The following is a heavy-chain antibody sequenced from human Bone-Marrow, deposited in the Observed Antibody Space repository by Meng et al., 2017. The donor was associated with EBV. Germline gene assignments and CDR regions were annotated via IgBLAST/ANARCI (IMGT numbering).Heavy chain of an antibody. CDR2: LIPDFGTP. D-gene: IGHD3-10*01. V-gene: IGHV1-69*01. J-gene: IGHJ4*02. CDR1: GRAFTYSA. Sequence: HVVVLRAAAALKKPGSSVNVACQASGRAFTYSASSWVHQDPGHGLEWMGGLIPDFGTPDYAPNYQDRVTITADESTSTAYMELNSLTTEDTAIYYCARESGRGYTPDFWGQGTLVTVSS. CDR3: ARESGRGYTPDF.